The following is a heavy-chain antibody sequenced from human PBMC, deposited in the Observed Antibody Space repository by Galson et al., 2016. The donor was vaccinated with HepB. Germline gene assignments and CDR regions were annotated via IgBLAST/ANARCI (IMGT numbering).Heavy chain of an antibody. D-gene: IGHD3-10*01. CDR3: ARVLFGSGSYWCLDV. Sequence: SLRLSCAASGFTFSRYEMNWVRQAPGKGLEWVSGISGSGDTKFADSVKGRFTISRDNSKNTLYLQLNSLRAEDTAVYYCARVLFGSGSYWCLDVWGQGTTVTVSS. CDR1: GFTFSRYE. CDR2: ISGSGDT. J-gene: IGHJ6*02. V-gene: IGHV3-23*01.